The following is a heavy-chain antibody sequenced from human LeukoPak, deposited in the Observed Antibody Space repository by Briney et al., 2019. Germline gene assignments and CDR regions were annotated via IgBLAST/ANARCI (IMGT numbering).Heavy chain of an antibody. CDR2: ISGSGGST. CDR3: AKSVAGTDYYYMDV. J-gene: IGHJ6*03. CDR1: GFTFSSYG. V-gene: IGHV3-23*01. Sequence: PGGSLRLSCAAAGFTFSSYGMSWVRQAPGKGLEWVSAISGSGGSTYYADSVKGRFTISRDNSKNTLYLQMNSLRAEDTAVYYCAKSVAGTDYYYMDVWGKGTTVTISS. D-gene: IGHD6-19*01.